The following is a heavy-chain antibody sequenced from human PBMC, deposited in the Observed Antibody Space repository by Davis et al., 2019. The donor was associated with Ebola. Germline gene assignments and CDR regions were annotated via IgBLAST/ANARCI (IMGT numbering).Heavy chain of an antibody. J-gene: IGHJ3*02. D-gene: IGHD3-22*01. Sequence: MPSETLSLTCTVSGGSISSGDYYWSWIRQPPGKGLEWIGEINHSGSTNYNPSLKSRVTISVDTSKNQFSLKLSSVTAADTAVYYCAREAYYYDSSGYHRGAFDIWGQGTMVTVSS. CDR1: GGSISSGDYY. CDR2: INHSGST. V-gene: IGHV4-39*07. CDR3: AREAYYYDSSGYHRGAFDI.